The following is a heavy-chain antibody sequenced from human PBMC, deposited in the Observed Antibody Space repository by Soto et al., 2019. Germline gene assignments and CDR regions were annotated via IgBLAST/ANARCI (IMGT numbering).Heavy chain of an antibody. CDR1: GFSLTTRPLG. CDR3: AHRQLYNGAWNEGTFDY. J-gene: IGHJ4*02. Sequence: QITLKESGPPRVKPTQTLTLTCTFSGFSLTTRPLGVGWIRQPPGQALEWLALIYWDDDKRYNPSLKTRVTITKDTSQHQVVLTMTNVDPIDTATYFCAHRQLYNGAWNEGTFDYWGQGALVTVSS. CDR2: IYWDDDK. D-gene: IGHD1-1*01. V-gene: IGHV2-5*02.